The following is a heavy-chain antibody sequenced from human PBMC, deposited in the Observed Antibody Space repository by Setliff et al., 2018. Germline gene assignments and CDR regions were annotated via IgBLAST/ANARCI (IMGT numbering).Heavy chain of an antibody. CDR3: ARDISLGKAAVWFGELKGWFDP. CDR1: GGTFSSYT. CDR2: IIPILGIA. Sequence: GASVKVSCKASGGTFSSYTISWVRQAPGQGLEWMGRIIPILGIANYAQKFQGRVTITADKSTSTAYMELSSLRSEDTAVYYCARDISLGKAAVWFGELKGWFDPWGQGTLVTV. D-gene: IGHD3-10*01. V-gene: IGHV1-69*04. J-gene: IGHJ5*02.